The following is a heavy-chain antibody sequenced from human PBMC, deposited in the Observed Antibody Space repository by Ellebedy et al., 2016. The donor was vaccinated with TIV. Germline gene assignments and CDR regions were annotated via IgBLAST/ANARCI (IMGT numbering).Heavy chain of an antibody. CDR2: ISSGSSNL. D-gene: IGHD1-14*01. CDR3: AKDRNIYAPPSIDY. CDR1: GFTFKSYI. V-gene: IGHV3-21*04. J-gene: IGHJ4*02. Sequence: GGSLRLXXTASGFTFKSYIINWVRQAPGKGLEWVSSISSGSSNLYYADSVKGRFSISRDSSKYTLYLQMNSLRAEDTAIYYCAKDRNIYAPPSIDYWGQGTLVTVSS.